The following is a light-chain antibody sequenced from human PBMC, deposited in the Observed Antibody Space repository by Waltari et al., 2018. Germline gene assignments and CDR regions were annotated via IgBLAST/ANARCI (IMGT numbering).Light chain of an antibody. Sequence: SYVLTQPPSVSVAPGETARITCGADNLGSYSVHWYQQKPRQAPVLVIFYDSDRPSGIPARFSGSNSGNTATLTITSVEAGDEARYYCQVWHPDIDPGVFGTGTEVTVL. CDR1: NLGSYS. CDR2: YDS. CDR3: QVWHPDIDPGV. J-gene: IGLJ1*01. V-gene: IGLV3-21*04.